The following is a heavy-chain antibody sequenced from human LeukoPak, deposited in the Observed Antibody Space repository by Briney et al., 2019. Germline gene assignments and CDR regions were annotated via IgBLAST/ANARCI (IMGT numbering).Heavy chain of an antibody. D-gene: IGHD6-19*01. CDR3: VREESSGCWDY. J-gene: IGHJ4*02. Sequence: ASVKVSCKASGGTFSSYANSWVRQAPGQGLEWMGGIIPIFGTANYAQKFQGRVTITADESTSTAYMELSSLRSEDTAVYYCVREESSGCWDYWGQGTLVTVSS. CDR1: GGTFSSYA. V-gene: IGHV1-69*13. CDR2: IIPIFGTA.